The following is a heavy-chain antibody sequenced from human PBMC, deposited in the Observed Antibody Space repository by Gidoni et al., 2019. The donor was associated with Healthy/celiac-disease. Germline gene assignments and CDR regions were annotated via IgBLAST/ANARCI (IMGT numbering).Heavy chain of an antibody. CDR2: IWYDGSNK. V-gene: IGHV3-33*01. D-gene: IGHD6-19*01. J-gene: IGHJ4*02. Sequence: QVQLVESGGGVVQPGGSLRLSCAASGFTFSSYGMHWVRQAPGKGLEWVAVIWYDGSNKYYADSVKGRFTISRDNSKNTLYLQMNSLRAEDTAVYYCARDFRGWYFDYWGQGTLVTVSS. CDR3: ARDFRGWYFDY. CDR1: GFTFSSYG.